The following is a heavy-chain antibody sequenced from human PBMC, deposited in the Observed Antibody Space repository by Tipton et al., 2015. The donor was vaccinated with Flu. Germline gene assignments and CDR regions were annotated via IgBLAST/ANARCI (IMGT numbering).Heavy chain of an antibody. CDR1: GGSISSYY. V-gene: IGHV4-59*01. Sequence: LRLSCTVSGGSISSYYWSWIRQPPGKGLEWIGYIYYSGSTNYNPSLKSRVTISVDTSKNQFSLKLSSVTAADTAVYYCARDSYYDSSGYYYYGMDVWGQGP. CDR2: IYYSGST. J-gene: IGHJ6*02. CDR3: ARDSYYDSSGYYYYGMDV. D-gene: IGHD3-22*01.